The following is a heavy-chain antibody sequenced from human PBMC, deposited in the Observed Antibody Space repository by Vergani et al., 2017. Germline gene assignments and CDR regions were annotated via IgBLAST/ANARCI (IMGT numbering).Heavy chain of an antibody. CDR3: ATGEIFGAPKYFDY. CDR1: GGTFSSSA. V-gene: IGHV1-69*01. D-gene: IGHD3-3*01. Sequence: QVQLVQSGAEVKKPGSSVKVSCKASGGTFSSSAISWVRQAPGQGLEWMGGIIPIFGTANYAQKFQGRVTITADESTSTAYMELSSLRPEATAVYYCATGEIFGAPKYFDYWGQGTLVTVSS. J-gene: IGHJ4*02. CDR2: IIPIFGTA.